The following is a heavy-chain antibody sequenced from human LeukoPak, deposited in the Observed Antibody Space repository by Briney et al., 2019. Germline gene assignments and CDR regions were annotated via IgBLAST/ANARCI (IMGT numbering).Heavy chain of an antibody. Sequence: ASETLSLTCAVYGGSFSGYYWSWIRQPPGKGLEWIGEINHSGSTNYNPSLKSRVTVSVDTSKNQFSLKLSSVTAADTAVYYCVSHAVRYFDWLPSSWGQGTLVTVSS. CDR1: GGSFSGYY. CDR2: INHSGST. J-gene: IGHJ4*02. D-gene: IGHD3-9*01. V-gene: IGHV4-34*01. CDR3: VSHAVRYFDWLPSS.